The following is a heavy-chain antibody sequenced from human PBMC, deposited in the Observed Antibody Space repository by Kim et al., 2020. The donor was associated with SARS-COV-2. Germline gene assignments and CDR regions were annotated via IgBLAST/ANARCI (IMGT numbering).Heavy chain of an antibody. CDR1: GFTFSSYS. V-gene: IGHV3-21*01. D-gene: IGHD2-8*01. Sequence: GGSLRLSCAASGFTFSSYSMNWVRQAPGKGLEWVAFISSSSSYIYYADLVKGRFTISRDNAKNSLYLQMNSLRAEDTAVYYCARDPVGYCTNGVCLLDY. J-gene: IGHJ4*01. CDR3: ARDPVGYCTNGVCLLDY. CDR2: ISSSSSYI.